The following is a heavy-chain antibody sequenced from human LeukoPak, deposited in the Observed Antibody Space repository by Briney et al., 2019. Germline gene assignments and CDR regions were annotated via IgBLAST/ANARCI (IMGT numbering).Heavy chain of an antibody. D-gene: IGHD3-22*01. V-gene: IGHV3-30-3*01. CDR3: ARVALITMTTGDY. CDR1: GFTFSSYA. Sequence: PGGSLRLSCAASGFTFSSYAMHWVRQAPGKGLEWVAVISYDGSNKYYADSVKGRFTISRDNSKNTLYLQMNSLRAEDTAVYYCARVALITMTTGDYWGQGTLVTVS. J-gene: IGHJ4*02. CDR2: ISYDGSNK.